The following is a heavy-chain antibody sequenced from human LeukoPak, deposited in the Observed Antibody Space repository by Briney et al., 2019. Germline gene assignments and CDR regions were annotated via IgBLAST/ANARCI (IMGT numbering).Heavy chain of an antibody. V-gene: IGHV1-18*01. CDR3: ARDIWVEPYGMDV. Sequence: ASVKVSCKASGCTFTSYGISWVRQAPGQGLEWVGWISGYSGNTNYAQKLQGRVTMTTDTSTSTAYMELRSLRSDDTAVYYCARDIWVEPYGMDVWGQGTTVTVSS. J-gene: IGHJ6*02. CDR1: GCTFTSYG. CDR2: ISGYSGNT. D-gene: IGHD3-16*01.